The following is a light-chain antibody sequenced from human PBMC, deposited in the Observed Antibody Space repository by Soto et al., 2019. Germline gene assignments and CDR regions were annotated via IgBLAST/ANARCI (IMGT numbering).Light chain of an antibody. CDR3: QQYVRSPWT. CDR2: GAS. CDR1: QSVDSN. J-gene: IGKJ1*01. Sequence: EIVMTQSPATLSVSPGDGATLSCRASQSVDSNLAWYQQKPGQTPRLLMYGASTRPTGIPARFSGSGSGTEFTLTISRLEPEDFAVYYCQQYVRSPWTFGQGTKVDIK. V-gene: IGKV3D-15*01.